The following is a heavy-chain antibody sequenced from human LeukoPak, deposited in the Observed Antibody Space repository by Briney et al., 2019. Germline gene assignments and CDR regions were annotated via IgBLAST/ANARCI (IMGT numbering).Heavy chain of an antibody. V-gene: IGHV4-4*02. CDR3: ACANVVVVAAARYNWFDP. Sequence: SGTPCLTCAGSGGSISSSNWWSWVRQPPGKGLEWIGEIYHSGSTNYNPSLKSRVTISVDKSKNQFSLNLSSVTAAATDMYNCACANVVVVAAARYNWFDPWGQGTLVTVSS. D-gene: IGHD2-15*01. J-gene: IGHJ5*02. CDR2: IYHSGST. CDR1: GGSISSSNW.